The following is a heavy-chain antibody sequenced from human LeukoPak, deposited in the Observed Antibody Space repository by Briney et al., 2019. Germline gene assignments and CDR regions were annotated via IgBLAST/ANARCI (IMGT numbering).Heavy chain of an antibody. Sequence: GASVKVSCKASGYTFTGYYMHWVRQAPGQGLEWMGWINPNSGGTNYAQKFQGRVTMTRDTSISTAYMELSRLRSDDTAVYYCARSSGYSGYDWFDPWGQGTLVIVSS. CDR1: GYTFTGYY. CDR3: ARSSGYSGYDWFDP. CDR2: INPNSGGT. D-gene: IGHD5-12*01. J-gene: IGHJ5*02. V-gene: IGHV1-2*02.